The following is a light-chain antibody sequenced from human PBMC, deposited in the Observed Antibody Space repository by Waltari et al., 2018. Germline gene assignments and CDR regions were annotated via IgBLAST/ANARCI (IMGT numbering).Light chain of an antibody. Sequence: EILMTQSPATLSVSPGERATLSCRASQGVSSNLAWYQQRPGRAPRLLIYDASTRAPGVPSRFSGSGSGTEFTLTIRSLQSEDFALYYCQQYNVWPPITFGQGTRLEIK. V-gene: IGKV3-15*01. J-gene: IGKJ5*01. CDR3: QQYNVWPPIT. CDR1: QGVSSN. CDR2: DAS.